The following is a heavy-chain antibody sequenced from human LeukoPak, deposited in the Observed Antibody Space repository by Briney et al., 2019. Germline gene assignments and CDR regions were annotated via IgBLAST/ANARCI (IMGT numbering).Heavy chain of an antibody. D-gene: IGHD6-13*01. J-gene: IGHJ4*02. CDR3: AEDPRRAPPSSSWSRDY. CDR2: IRYDGSNK. Sequence: PGGSLRLSCAASGFTFSSYGMHWVRQAPGKGLEWVAFIRYDGSNKYYADSVKGRFTISRDNSKNTLYLQMNSLRAEDTAVYYCAEDPRRAPPSSSWSRDYWGQGTLVTVSS. V-gene: IGHV3-30*02. CDR1: GFTFSSYG.